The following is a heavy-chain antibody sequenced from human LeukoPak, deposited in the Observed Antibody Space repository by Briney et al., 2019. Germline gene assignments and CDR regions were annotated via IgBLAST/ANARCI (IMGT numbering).Heavy chain of an antibody. CDR1: GYTFTSYD. Sequence: ASVKVSCKASGYTFTSYDINWVRQATGQGLEWMGWMNPNSGNTGYAQKFQGRVTMTRNTSISTAYMELSSLRSEDTAVYYCAKGLISSATYFSYFDYWGQGTLVTVSS. V-gene: IGHV1-8*01. J-gene: IGHJ4*02. D-gene: IGHD1-26*01. CDR2: MNPNSGNT. CDR3: AKGLISSATYFSYFDY.